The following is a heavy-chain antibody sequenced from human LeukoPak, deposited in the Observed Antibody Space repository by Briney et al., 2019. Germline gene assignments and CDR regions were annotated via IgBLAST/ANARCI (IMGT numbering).Heavy chain of an antibody. V-gene: IGHV1-3*01. J-gene: IGHJ6*02. D-gene: IGHD3-3*01. CDR1: GYTFTSYA. Sequence: ASVKVSCKASGYTFTSYAMHWVRQAPGQRLEWMGWINAGNGDTKYSQKFQGRVTITRDTSASTAYMELSSLRSEDTAVYYCARGLFPLTISGVVIISNYYYYGMDVWGQGTTVTVSS. CDR3: ARGLFPLTISGVVIISNYYYYGMDV. CDR2: INAGNGDT.